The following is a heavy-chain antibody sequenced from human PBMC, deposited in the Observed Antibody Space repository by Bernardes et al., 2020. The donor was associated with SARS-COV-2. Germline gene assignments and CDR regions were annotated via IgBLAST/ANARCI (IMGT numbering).Heavy chain of an antibody. Sequence: ASVKVSCKASGYIFSDFGIIWVRQAPGQGLEWMGWISPYNGNTNFAQKVQGRITMTTDTSTSTAYMELRSLRSDDTAVYYCAREVASTGYYYGYFDPWGQGTLVTVSS. D-gene: IGHD3-22*01. CDR2: ISPYNGNT. J-gene: IGHJ5*02. CDR3: AREVASTGYYYGYFDP. V-gene: IGHV1-18*01. CDR1: GYIFSDFG.